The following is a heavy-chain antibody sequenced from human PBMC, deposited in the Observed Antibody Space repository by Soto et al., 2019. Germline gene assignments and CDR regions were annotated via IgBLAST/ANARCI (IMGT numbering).Heavy chain of an antibody. J-gene: IGHJ4*02. CDR2: ISGSGGST. V-gene: IGHV3-23*01. CDR3: AKEVRESSGWYPDY. Sequence: HPGGSLRLSCAASGFTFSSYAMSWVRQAPGKGLEWVSDISGSGGSTYYADSVKGRFSISRDNSKNTLYLQMNSLRAEDTAVYYCAKEVRESSGWYPDYWGQGTLVTVSS. D-gene: IGHD6-19*01. CDR1: GFTFSSYA.